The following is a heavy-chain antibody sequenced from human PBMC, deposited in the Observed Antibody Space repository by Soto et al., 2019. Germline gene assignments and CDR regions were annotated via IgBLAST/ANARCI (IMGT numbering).Heavy chain of an antibody. Sequence: PEETLSLTCAVYGGSFSGYYWSWIRQPPGKGLEWIGEINHSGSTNYNPSLKSRVTISVDTSKNQFSLKLSSVTAADTAVYYCARSTLDYDILTGYPDYYYYMDVWGKGTTVTVSS. J-gene: IGHJ6*03. D-gene: IGHD3-9*01. CDR3: ARSTLDYDILTGYPDYYYYMDV. V-gene: IGHV4-34*01. CDR2: INHSGST. CDR1: GGSFSGYY.